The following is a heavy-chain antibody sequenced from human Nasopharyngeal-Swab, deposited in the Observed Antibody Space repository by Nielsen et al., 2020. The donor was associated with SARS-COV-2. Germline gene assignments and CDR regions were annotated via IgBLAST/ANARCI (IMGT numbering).Heavy chain of an antibody. Sequence: GESLKISCQGSGYSFTSYWNAWVRQMPGKGLEWMGIIYLGDSDTRYSPSFQGQVTISVDKSINTAYLQWSSLKASDTAMYYCAWKSSGWYGSYDYWGQGTLVTVSS. CDR1: GYSFTSYW. CDR3: AWKSSGWYGSYDY. D-gene: IGHD6-19*01. J-gene: IGHJ4*02. V-gene: IGHV5-51*06. CDR2: IYLGDSDT.